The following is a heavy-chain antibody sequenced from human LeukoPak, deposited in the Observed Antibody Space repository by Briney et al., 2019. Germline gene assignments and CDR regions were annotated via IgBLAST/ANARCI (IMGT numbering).Heavy chain of an antibody. Sequence: VASVKVSCKASGGTFSSYAISWVRQAPGQGLEWMGGIIPIFGTANYAQKFQGRVTITTDESTSTAYMELSSLRSEDTAVYYCARDLVSARPYDAFDIWGQGTMVTVSS. CDR3: ARDLVSARPYDAFDI. D-gene: IGHD6-6*01. V-gene: IGHV1-69*05. CDR1: GGTFSSYA. CDR2: IIPIFGTA. J-gene: IGHJ3*02.